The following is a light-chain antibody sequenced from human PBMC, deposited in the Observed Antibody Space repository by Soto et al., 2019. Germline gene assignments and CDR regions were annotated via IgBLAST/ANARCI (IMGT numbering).Light chain of an antibody. J-gene: IGKJ4*01. Sequence: EIVMTQSPATLSVSPGARVTLSCRASQGVGSTLAWYRQQPGQAPRLLIYDAYIRATGVPARFSGSGSGTELTLTISSLKSEDCEVYDGQHYKTWPLAFGGGTKVDIK. CDR2: DAY. CDR1: QGVGST. CDR3: QHYKTWPLA. V-gene: IGKV3-15*01.